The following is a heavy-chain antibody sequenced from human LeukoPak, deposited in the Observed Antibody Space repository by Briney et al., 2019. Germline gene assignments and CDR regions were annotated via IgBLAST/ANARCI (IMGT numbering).Heavy chain of an antibody. CDR2: IYHSGST. D-gene: IGHD3-10*01. CDR1: GGSISSGGYS. J-gene: IGHJ5*02. Sequence: PSETLSLTCAVSGGSISSGGYSWSWIRQPPGKGLEWIGYIYHSGSTYYNPSLKSRVTISVDRSKNQFSLKLSSVTAADTAVYYCARAEWFGEALGFDPWGQGTLVTVSS. V-gene: IGHV4-30-2*01. CDR3: ARAEWFGEALGFDP.